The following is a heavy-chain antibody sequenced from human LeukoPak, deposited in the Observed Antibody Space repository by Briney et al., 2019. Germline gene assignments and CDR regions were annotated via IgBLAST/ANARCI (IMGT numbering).Heavy chain of an antibody. V-gene: IGHV3-23*01. CDR3: AELGITMIRGV. CDR2: ISGSGVST. D-gene: IGHD3-22*01. CDR1: GFTFSSYD. J-gene: IGHJ6*04. Sequence: PGRSLRLSCAASGFTFSSYDMSWVRQAPGKGLEWVSGISGSGVSTDYADSVRGHFTISRDNSKNTLYLQMNSLRAEDTAVYYCAELGITMIRGVWGKGTTVTISS.